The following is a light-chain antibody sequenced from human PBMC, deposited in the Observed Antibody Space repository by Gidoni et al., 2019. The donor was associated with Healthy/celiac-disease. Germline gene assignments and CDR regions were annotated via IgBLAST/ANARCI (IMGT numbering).Light chain of an antibody. V-gene: IGKV1-39*01. Sequence: DIQMTQSPSSLSASVGDRVTITCRASPSISSYLNWYQQKPGKAPKLLIYAASSLQSGVPSSFSGSGSGTDFTLTISSLQPEDFATYYCQQSYSTPPTFXXXTKLEIK. CDR1: PSISSY. J-gene: IGKJ2*01. CDR3: QQSYSTPPT. CDR2: AAS.